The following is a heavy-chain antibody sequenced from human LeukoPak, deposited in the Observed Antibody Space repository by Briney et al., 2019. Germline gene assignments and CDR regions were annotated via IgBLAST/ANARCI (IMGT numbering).Heavy chain of an antibody. CDR2: ISSNGGRT. CDR3: VKGFDTAMAYFDY. V-gene: IGHV3-64D*09. CDR1: GFTISRYA. J-gene: IGHJ4*02. D-gene: IGHD5-18*01. Sequence: GGSLTLSRSASGFTISRYAMHWVRQAPRKGLEYVSSISSNGGRTYYADSVKGRFTISRDNSKNTLYLQMSSLRAEDTAVYYCVKGFDTAMAYFDYWGQGTLVTVSS.